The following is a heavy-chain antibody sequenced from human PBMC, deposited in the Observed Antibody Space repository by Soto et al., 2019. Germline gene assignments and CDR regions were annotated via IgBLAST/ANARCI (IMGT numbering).Heavy chain of an antibody. CDR2: IYYSGST. D-gene: IGHD2-21*02. J-gene: IGHJ6*02. Sequence: SETLSLTCTVSGGSISSGGYYWSWIRQHPGKGLEWIGYIYYSGSTYYNPSLKSRVTISVDTSKNQFSLKLSSVTAADTAVYYCASITPGGDWEPMNYYYYGMDVWGQGTTVTVSS. V-gene: IGHV4-31*03. CDR3: ASITPGGDWEPMNYYYYGMDV. CDR1: GGSISSGGYY.